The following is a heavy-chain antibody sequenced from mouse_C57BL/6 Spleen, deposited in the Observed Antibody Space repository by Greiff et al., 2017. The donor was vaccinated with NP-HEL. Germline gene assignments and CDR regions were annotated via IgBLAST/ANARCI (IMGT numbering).Heavy chain of an antibody. J-gene: IGHJ4*01. V-gene: IGHV1-80*01. D-gene: IGHD2-3*01. CDR3: ARGDDGYYNAMDY. CDR2: IYPGDGDT. Sequence: SGAELVKPGASVKISCKASGYAFSSYWMNWVKQRPGKGLEWIGQIYPGDGDTNYNGKFKGKATLTADKSSSTAYMQLSSLTSEDSAVYFCARGDDGYYNAMDYWGQGTSVTVSS. CDR1: GYAFSSYW.